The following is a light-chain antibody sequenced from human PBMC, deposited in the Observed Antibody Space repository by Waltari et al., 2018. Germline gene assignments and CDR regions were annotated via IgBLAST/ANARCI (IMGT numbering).Light chain of an antibody. CDR3: ASWDQSLRGVV. J-gene: IGLJ2*01. CDR1: TSHIGFYS. V-gene: IGLV1-47*01. Sequence: QSVLSQPPSASASPGPGVTISCSGSTSHIGFYSFFCYHHVPGTAPKLVIFRDSQRPSGVPGLFSGSKSGTSASLAISGLRSEDEADYYCASWDQSLRGVVFGGGTKLTVL. CDR2: RDS.